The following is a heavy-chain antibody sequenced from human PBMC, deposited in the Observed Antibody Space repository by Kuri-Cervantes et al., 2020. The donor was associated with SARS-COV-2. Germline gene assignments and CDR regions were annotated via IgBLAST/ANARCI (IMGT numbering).Heavy chain of an antibody. Sequence: GGSLRLSCAASGFTFSSYSMNWVRQAPEKGLEWVSYISSSSYKYYADSVKGRFTISRDNAKNSLYLQMNSLRAEDTAVYYCASSCSSTSCFRPQGKNFDYWGQGTLVTVSS. CDR3: ASSCSSTSCFRPQGKNFDY. J-gene: IGHJ4*02. CDR2: ISSSSYK. D-gene: IGHD2-2*01. V-gene: IGHV3-21*01. CDR1: GFTFSSYS.